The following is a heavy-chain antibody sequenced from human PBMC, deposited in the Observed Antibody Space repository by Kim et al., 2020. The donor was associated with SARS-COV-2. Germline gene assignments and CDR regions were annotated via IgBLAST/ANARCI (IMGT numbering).Heavy chain of an antibody. D-gene: IGHD2-15*01. CDR3: ASSLGAHCSGGSCYPYAFDI. CDR1: GYSFTSYW. V-gene: IGHV5-51*01. CDR2: IYPGDSDT. J-gene: IGHJ3*02. Sequence: GESLKISCKGSGYSFTSYWIGWVRQMPGKGLEWMGIIYPGDSDTRYSPSFQGQVTISADKSISTAYLQWSSLKASDTAMYYCASSLGAHCSGGSCYPYAFDIWGQGTMVTVSS.